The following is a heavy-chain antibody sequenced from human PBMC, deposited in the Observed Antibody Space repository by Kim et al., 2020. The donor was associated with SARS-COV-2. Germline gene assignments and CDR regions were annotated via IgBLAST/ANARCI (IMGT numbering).Heavy chain of an antibody. D-gene: IGHD3-10*01. J-gene: IGHJ4*02. CDR1: GFTFSNSA. V-gene: IGHV3-64*05. CDR2: ISSDGGST. Sequence: GGSLRLSCSASGFTFSNSAMHWVRQAPGKGLEYVSAISSDGGSTYYADSVKGRFTISRDNSKNMLYVQMSSLRVEDTAIYYCVTRYYYNSGSYYEGAPFDFGGKGTLVTVSS. CDR3: VTRYYYNSGSYYEGAPFDF.